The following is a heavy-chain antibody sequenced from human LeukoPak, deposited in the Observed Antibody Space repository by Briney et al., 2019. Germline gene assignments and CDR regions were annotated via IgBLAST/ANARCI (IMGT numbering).Heavy chain of an antibody. J-gene: IGHJ1*01. CDR1: GFTFRIYS. CDR3: AKDLDPFQH. V-gene: IGHV3-23*01. D-gene: IGHD1-1*01. CDR2: ISGSGGST. Sequence: GGSLRLSCAASGFTFRIYSLNWVRQAPGKGLEWVSAISGSGGSTYYADSVKGRFTISRDNSKNTLYLQMNSLRAEDTAVYYCAKDLDPFQHWGQGTLVTVSS.